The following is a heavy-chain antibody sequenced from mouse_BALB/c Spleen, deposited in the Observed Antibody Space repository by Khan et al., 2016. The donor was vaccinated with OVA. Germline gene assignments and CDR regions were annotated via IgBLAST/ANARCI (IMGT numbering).Heavy chain of an antibody. J-gene: IGHJ3*01. CDR2: INPSDGGI. CDR3: ARSGFGTPFAY. Sequence: QVQLKESGAELVKPGASVKISCKASGYTFTSYYMYWVKQRPGQGLEWIGGINPSDGGIIFNEKFTSKATLTVDKSSSTAYMELSSLTSEDSAVYYCARSGFGTPFAYWGQGTLVTVST. CDR1: GYTFTSYY. D-gene: IGHD1-1*02. V-gene: IGHV1S81*02.